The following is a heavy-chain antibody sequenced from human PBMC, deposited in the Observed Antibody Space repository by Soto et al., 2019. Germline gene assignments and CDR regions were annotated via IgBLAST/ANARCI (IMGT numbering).Heavy chain of an antibody. CDR1: GGSISSGGYS. CDR3: ARDDLYGGWFDP. CDR2: IYHSGYT. J-gene: IGHJ5*02. D-gene: IGHD4-17*01. Sequence: QLQLQESGSGLVKPSQTLSLTCAVSGGSISSGGYSWNWIRQPPGKGLEWIGYIYHSGYTYYNPSLKSRVTISVDKSKNQFSLHLNSVTAADTAVYYCARDDLYGGWFDPGGQGTLVTVSS. V-gene: IGHV4-30-2*01.